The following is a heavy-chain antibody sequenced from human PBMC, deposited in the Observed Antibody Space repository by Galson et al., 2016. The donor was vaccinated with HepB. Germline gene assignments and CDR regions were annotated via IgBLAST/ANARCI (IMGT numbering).Heavy chain of an antibody. CDR2: IFPVFGTT. J-gene: IGHJ4*02. CDR1: GGTFNSHG. Sequence: SVKVSCKASGGTFNSHGFSWVRQAPGQGLEYMGQIFPVFGTTNYPQKFQGRVTLTADESTRTASLELSSLRSEDTAVYYCAAMTTLTGGFDFWGQGTLVIGSS. V-gene: IGHV1-69*13. CDR3: AAMTTLTGGFDF. D-gene: IGHD4-11*01.